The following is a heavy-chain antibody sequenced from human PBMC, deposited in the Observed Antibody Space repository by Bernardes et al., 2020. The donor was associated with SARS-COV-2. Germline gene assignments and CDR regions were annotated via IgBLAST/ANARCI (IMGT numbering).Heavy chain of an antibody. J-gene: IGHJ6*02. D-gene: IGHD3-22*01. V-gene: IGHV3-33*01. CDR1: GFTFSSYG. CDR3: ARDPIYYYDSSGYTVDGMDV. CDR2: IWYDGSNK. Sequence: GGSLRLSCAASGFTFSSYGMHWVRQAPGKGLEWVAGIWYDGSNKYYADSVKGRFTISRDNSKNTLYLQMNSLRAEDTAVYYCARDPIYYYDSSGYTVDGMDVWGQGTTVTVSS.